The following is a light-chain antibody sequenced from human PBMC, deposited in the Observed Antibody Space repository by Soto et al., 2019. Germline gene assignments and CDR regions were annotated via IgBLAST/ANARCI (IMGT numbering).Light chain of an antibody. CDR2: NNN. V-gene: IGLV1-44*01. Sequence: QSVLTQPPSASGTPGQRITISCSGRTSNIGSNIVSWYHHLPGAAPKLLIYNNNQRPSGVPDRFFASKSGTSASLAISGLQPADESHYYCAAWDDDLNGLVFGGGTKVTVL. J-gene: IGLJ3*02. CDR1: TSNIGSNI. CDR3: AAWDDDLNGLV.